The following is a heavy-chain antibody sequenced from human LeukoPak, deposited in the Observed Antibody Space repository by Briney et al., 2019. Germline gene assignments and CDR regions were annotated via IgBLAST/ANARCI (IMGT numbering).Heavy chain of an antibody. J-gene: IGHJ4*02. CDR1: GGSISSYY. Sequence: PSETLSLTCTVSGGSISSYYWSWIRQPPGKGLEWIGYTYYSGSTNYNPSLKSRVTISVDTSKSQFSLKLSSVTAADTAVYYCARGGILTGYDFDYWGQGTLVTVSS. CDR3: ARGGILTGYDFDY. D-gene: IGHD3-9*01. CDR2: TYYSGST. V-gene: IGHV4-59*01.